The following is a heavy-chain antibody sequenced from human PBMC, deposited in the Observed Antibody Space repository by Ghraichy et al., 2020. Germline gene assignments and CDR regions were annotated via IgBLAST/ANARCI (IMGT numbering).Heavy chain of an antibody. V-gene: IGHV6-1*01. CDR2: TYYRSKWFN. CDR1: GDSVSNKNGA. D-gene: IGHD3-10*01. J-gene: IGHJ4*02. CDR3: ARDPPGDQSYDY. Sequence: SQTLSLPCAISGDSVSNKNGAWNWIRQSPSRGFEWLGRTYYRSKWFNDYAVSVKSRITINPYTSKNQFSLQLNSVTPDDTAIYYCARDPPGDQSYDYWGQGTLVTVSS.